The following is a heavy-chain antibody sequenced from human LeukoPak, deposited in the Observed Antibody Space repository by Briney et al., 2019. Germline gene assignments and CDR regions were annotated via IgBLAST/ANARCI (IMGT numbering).Heavy chain of an antibody. V-gene: IGHV4-59*01. CDR1: GGSISSYY. Sequence: PSETLSLTCTVSGGSISSYYWSWIRQPPGKGLECIGYIYYSGSTNYNPSLKSRVTISVDTSKNQFSLKLTSVTAADTAVYYCARGGWYFDYWGQGTLVTVSS. CDR3: ARGGWYFDY. CDR2: IYYSGST. J-gene: IGHJ4*02.